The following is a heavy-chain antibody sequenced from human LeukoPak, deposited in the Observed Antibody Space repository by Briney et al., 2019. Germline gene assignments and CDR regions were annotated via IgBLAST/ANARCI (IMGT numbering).Heavy chain of an antibody. D-gene: IGHD1-26*01. CDR3: ARAVVGATIPYYYYYMDV. CDR1: GFTFSSYS. J-gene: IGHJ6*03. CDR2: ISSSSSYI. Sequence: GGSLRLSCAASGFTFSSYSMNWVRQAPGKGLEWVSSISSSSSYIYYADSVKGRFTISRDNAKNSLYLQMNSLRAEDTAVYYCARAVVGATIPYYYYYMDVWGKGTTVTVSS. V-gene: IGHV3-21*01.